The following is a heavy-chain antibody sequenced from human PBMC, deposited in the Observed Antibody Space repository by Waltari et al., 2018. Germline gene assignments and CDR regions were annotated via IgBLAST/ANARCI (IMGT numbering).Heavy chain of an antibody. D-gene: IGHD3-10*01. CDR3: ARARGVFDY. CDR1: GFTFSSSG. V-gene: IGHV3-30*03. CDR2: ISYDGSNK. J-gene: IGHJ4*02. Sequence: QVQLVESGGGVVQPGRSLRLSCAASGFTFSSSGMHWVRQAPGKGLEWVAVISYDGSNKYYADSVKGRFTISRDNSKNTLYLQMNSLRAEDTAVYYCARARGVFDYWGQGTLVTVSS.